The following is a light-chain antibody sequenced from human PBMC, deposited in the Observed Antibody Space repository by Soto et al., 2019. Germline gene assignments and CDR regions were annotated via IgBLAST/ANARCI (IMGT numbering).Light chain of an antibody. CDR2: AAS. V-gene: IGKV1-9*01. Sequence: ILLTQSPSSLSASVGDRVTITCRASQGIDSSFAWYQQKPGKAPKLLIYAASSLQSGVPSRFSGSGSGTDFPLTISSLQPEDFATYDCQQLHDYPFTFGQGTRLEI. J-gene: IGKJ5*01. CDR1: QGIDSS. CDR3: QQLHDYPFT.